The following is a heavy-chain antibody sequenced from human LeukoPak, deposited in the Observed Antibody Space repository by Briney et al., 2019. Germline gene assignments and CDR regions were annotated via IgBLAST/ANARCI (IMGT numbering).Heavy chain of an antibody. V-gene: IGHV4-59*01. Sequence: PSETLSLTCTVSGGSISSYYWSWIRQPPGKGLEWIGYIYYSGSTNYNPSLKSRVTISVDTSKNQFSLKLSSVTAADTAVYYCARDSSGGGYNWFDPWGQGTLVTVSS. D-gene: IGHD6-19*01. CDR1: GGSISSYY. CDR3: ARDSSGGGYNWFDP. CDR2: IYYSGST. J-gene: IGHJ5*02.